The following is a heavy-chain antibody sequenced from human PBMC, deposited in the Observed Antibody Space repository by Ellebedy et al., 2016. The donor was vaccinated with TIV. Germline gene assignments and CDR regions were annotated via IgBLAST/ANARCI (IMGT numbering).Heavy chain of an antibody. CDR3: AKGPYYYDSSGYYWAYFDY. CDR1: GFTFDGYA. Sequence: GGSLRLXXAASGFTFDGYAMHWVRQAPGKGLEWVSGISWNSGSIGYADSVKGRFTISRDNAKNSLYLQMNSLRAEDTALYYCAKGPYYYDSSGYYWAYFDYWGQGTLVTVSS. CDR2: ISWNSGSI. J-gene: IGHJ4*02. D-gene: IGHD3-22*01. V-gene: IGHV3-9*01.